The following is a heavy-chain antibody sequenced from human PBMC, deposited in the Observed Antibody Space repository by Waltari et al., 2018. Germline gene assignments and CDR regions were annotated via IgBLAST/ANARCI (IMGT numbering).Heavy chain of an antibody. D-gene: IGHD4-17*01. J-gene: IGHJ3*02. V-gene: IGHV4-59*01. CDR3: ARGDDYGVRGAFDI. Sequence: QVQLQESGPGLVKPSETLSLTCTVPGGSISSYYWSWIRHPPGKGLEWIGYIYYSGSTNYNPSLKSRVTISVDTSKNQFSLKLSSVTAADTAVYYCARGDDYGVRGAFDIWGQGTMVTVSS. CDR1: GGSISSYY. CDR2: IYYSGST.